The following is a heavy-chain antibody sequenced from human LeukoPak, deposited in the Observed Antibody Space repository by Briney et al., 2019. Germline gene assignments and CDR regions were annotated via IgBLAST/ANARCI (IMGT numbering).Heavy chain of an antibody. D-gene: IGHD4-17*01. V-gene: IGHV1-69*05. CDR3: ARADYGESNWFDP. Sequence: SVKVSCKASGGTFSSYAISWVRQAPGQGLEWMGGIIPIFGTANYAQKFQGRVTITTDESTSTAYMELSSLRSEDTAAYYCARADYGESNWFDPWGQGTLVTVSS. CDR1: GGTFSSYA. J-gene: IGHJ5*02. CDR2: IIPIFGTA.